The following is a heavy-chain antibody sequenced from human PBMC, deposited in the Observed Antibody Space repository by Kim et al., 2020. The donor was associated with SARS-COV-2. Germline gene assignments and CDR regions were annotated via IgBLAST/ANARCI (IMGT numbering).Heavy chain of an antibody. V-gene: IGHV3-48*02. CDR3: ASDILTAYDYGMDV. CDR1: GFIFSSYS. Sequence: GGSLRLSCAGSGFIFSSYSMHWVRQAPGKGLEWISYISSISNTIYYADSVKGRFTISRDNAKSSLYLQMNSLRDEDTAVYYCASDILTAYDYGMDVWGQGTTVTGSS. CDR2: ISSISNTI. D-gene: IGHD3-9*01. J-gene: IGHJ6*02.